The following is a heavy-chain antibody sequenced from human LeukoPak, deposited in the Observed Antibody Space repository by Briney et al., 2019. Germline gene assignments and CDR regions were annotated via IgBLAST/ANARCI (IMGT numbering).Heavy chain of an antibody. V-gene: IGHV4-34*01. D-gene: IGHD3-10*01. CDR1: GGSFSGYY. Sequence: KPSETLSLTCAVYGGSFSGYYWSWIRQPPGKGLEWIGEINHSGSTNYNPSLKSRVTISVDTSKSQFSLKLSSVTAADTAVYYCARGVLLWFGELLSTYNWFDPWGQGTLVTVSS. J-gene: IGHJ5*02. CDR3: ARGVLLWFGELLSTYNWFDP. CDR2: INHSGST.